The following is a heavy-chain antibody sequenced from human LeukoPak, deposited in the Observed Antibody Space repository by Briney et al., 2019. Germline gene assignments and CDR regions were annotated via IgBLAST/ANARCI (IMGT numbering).Heavy chain of an antibody. D-gene: IGHD2-21*01. V-gene: IGHV4-34*01. Sequence: KPSETLSLTCAVYGGSFSGYYWSWIRQPPGKGLEWIGEINHSGSTNYNPSLKSRVTISVDTSKNQFSLKLSSVTAADTAVYYCGRGGLWVLNWFDPWGQGTLVTVSS. CDR1: GGSFSGYY. CDR3: GRGGLWVLNWFDP. J-gene: IGHJ5*02. CDR2: INHSGST.